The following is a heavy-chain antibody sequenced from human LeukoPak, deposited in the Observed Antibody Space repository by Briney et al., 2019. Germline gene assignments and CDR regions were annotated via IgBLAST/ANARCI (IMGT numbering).Heavy chain of an antibody. Sequence: SETLSLTCTVSGGSISSSSYYWGWIRQPPGKGLEWIGSIYYSGSTYYNPSLKSRVTISVDTSKNQFSLKLSSVTAADTAVYYCARDPADTAIYYFDYWGQGTLVTVSS. CDR3: ARDPADTAIYYFDY. CDR1: GGSISSSSYY. J-gene: IGHJ4*02. CDR2: IYYSGST. V-gene: IGHV4-39*02. D-gene: IGHD5-18*01.